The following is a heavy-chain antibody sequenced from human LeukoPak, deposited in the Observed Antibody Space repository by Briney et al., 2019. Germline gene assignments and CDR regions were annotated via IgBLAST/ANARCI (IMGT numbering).Heavy chain of an antibody. J-gene: IGHJ3*02. CDR3: ARDISGSLDAFDI. Sequence: ASVKVSCKASGGTFSSYAISWVRQAPGQGLEWMGGIIPIFGTANYAQKFQGRVTITADESTSTAYMELSSLRSEDTAVYYCARDISGSLDAFDIWGQGTMVTVSS. CDR2: IIPIFGTA. V-gene: IGHV1-69*13. D-gene: IGHD2/OR15-2a*01. CDR1: GGTFSSYA.